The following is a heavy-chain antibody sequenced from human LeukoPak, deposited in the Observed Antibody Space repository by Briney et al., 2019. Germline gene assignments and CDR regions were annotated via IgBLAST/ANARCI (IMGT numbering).Heavy chain of an antibody. CDR3: AKDRRGPYGSGTLDV. CDR1: GFTFSSYG. CDR2: ISYDGGNK. V-gene: IGHV3-30*18. Sequence: GGSLRLSCAASGFTFSSYGMHWVRQAPGKGLEWVAVISYDGGNKYYADSVKGRFTISRDNSKNTLYLQMNSLRAEDTAVYYCAKDRRGPYGSGTLDVWGKGTTVTVSS. D-gene: IGHD3-10*01. J-gene: IGHJ6*04.